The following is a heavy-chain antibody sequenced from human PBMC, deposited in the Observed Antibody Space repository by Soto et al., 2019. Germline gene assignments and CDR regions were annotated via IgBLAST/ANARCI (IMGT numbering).Heavy chain of an antibody. D-gene: IGHD6-13*01. CDR3: AKDADLKAAAYYFDY. Sequence: PGGSLRLSCAASGFIFSNYGMHWVRQAPGKGLEWVAVISYNGNNEYYIDSVKGRFTISRDNAKNTLYLQMNSLRGEDTAVYYCAKDADLKAAAYYFDYWGQGALVTVSS. J-gene: IGHJ4*02. CDR1: GFIFSNYG. V-gene: IGHV3-30*18. CDR2: ISYNGNNE.